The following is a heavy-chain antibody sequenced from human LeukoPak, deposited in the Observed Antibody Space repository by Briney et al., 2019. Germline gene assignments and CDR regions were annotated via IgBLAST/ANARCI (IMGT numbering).Heavy chain of an antibody. CDR2: IYYSGST. V-gene: IGHV4-59*01. Sequence: PSETLSLTCTVSGGSISSYYWSWIRQPPGKGLEWIGHIYYSGSTNYNPSLKRRVTISVDTSKHQFPLKLSSVTAADTAVYYCARASIWSRPYYYYMDVWGKGTTVTVSS. D-gene: IGHD3-3*01. J-gene: IGHJ6*03. CDR3: ARASIWSRPYYYYMDV. CDR1: GGSISSYY.